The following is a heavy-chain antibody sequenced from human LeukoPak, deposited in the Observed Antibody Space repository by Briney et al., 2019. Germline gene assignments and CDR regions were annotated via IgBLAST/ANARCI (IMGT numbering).Heavy chain of an antibody. CDR2: ISSGSTI. D-gene: IGHD6-13*01. CDR3: AREWQQLAFDY. J-gene: IGHJ4*02. V-gene: IGHV3-48*03. Sequence: PGGSLRLSCAASGFTFSSYDMNWVRQAPGKGLEWVSYISSGSTIYYADSVKGRFTISRDNAKNSLYLQMNSLRAEDTAVYYCAREWQQLAFDYWGQGTLVTVSS. CDR1: GFTFSSYD.